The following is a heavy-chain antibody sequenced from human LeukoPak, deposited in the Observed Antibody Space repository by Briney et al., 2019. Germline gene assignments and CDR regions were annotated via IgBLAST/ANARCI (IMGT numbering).Heavy chain of an antibody. CDR1: GFTFSSYA. CDR2: ISYDGSNK. J-gene: IGHJ4*02. V-gene: IGHV3-30*04. CDR3: VVAAAGTADY. Sequence: GGSLRLSCAASGFTFSSYAMHWVRQAPGKGLEWVAVISYDGSNKYYADSVKGRFTISRDNSKNTLYLQMNSLRAEDTAVYYCVVAAAGTADYWGQGTLVTVSS. D-gene: IGHD6-13*01.